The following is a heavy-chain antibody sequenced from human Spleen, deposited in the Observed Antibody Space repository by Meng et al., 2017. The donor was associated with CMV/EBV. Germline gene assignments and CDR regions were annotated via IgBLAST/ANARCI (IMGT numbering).Heavy chain of an antibody. CDR2: ISGNNGNT. Sequence: ASVKVSCKASGYIFTSYGVTWVRQAPGQGLEWMGWISGNNGNTNYAQQFQGRVTLTTDTSTNIAYMDLRSLTSDDTAMYYCARELIAVAGTFYYGMDVWGQGTTVTVSS. V-gene: IGHV1-18*01. CDR1: GYIFTSYG. J-gene: IGHJ6*02. D-gene: IGHD6-19*01. CDR3: ARELIAVAGTFYYGMDV.